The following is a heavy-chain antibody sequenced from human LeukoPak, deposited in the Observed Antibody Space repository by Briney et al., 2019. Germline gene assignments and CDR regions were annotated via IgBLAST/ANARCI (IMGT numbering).Heavy chain of an antibody. J-gene: IGHJ4*02. V-gene: IGHV4-39*07. CDR1: GGSISSSSYY. D-gene: IGHD1-26*01. CDR2: IYYSGST. Sequence: SETLSLTCTVSGGSISSSSYYWGWIRQPTGKGLEWIGSIYYSGSTYYNPSLKSRVTISVDMSKNQFSLKLSSVTAADTAVYYCARELGGYSGGSYSPFDYWGQGTLVTVSS. CDR3: ARELGGYSGGSYSPFDY.